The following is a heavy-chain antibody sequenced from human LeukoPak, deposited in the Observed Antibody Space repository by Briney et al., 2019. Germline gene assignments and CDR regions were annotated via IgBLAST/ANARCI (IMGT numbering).Heavy chain of an antibody. V-gene: IGHV4-34*01. CDR3: ARGYCSSTSCYYYYGMDV. D-gene: IGHD2-2*01. J-gene: IGHJ6*04. CDR2: INHSGST. Sequence: SETLSLTCAVYGGSSSGYYWSCIRQPPGKGLERIGEINHSGSTNYNPSLKSRVTISVDTSKNQFSLKLSSVTAADTAVYYCARGYCSSTSCYYYYGMDVWGKGTTVTVSS. CDR1: GGSSSGYY.